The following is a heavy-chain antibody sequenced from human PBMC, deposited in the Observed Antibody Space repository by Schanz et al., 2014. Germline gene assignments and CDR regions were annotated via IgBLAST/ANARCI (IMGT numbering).Heavy chain of an antibody. Sequence: VLLVESGGGLVTPGESLRLSCAASGFTFNDYAMHWVRQAPGKGLEWVAVISYEGSKKYYPDSVQGRFTISRDNSKNTLYLQMNSLIAEETAVYYCAKCIGWYGRCAFDIWGQGTMVTVSS. D-gene: IGHD6-19*01. CDR2: ISYEGSKK. V-gene: IGHV3-30*14. CDR3: AKCIGWYGRCAFDI. J-gene: IGHJ3*02. CDR1: GFTFNDYA.